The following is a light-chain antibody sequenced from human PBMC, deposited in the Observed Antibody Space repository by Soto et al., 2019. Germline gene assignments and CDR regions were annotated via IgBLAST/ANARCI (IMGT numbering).Light chain of an antibody. J-gene: IGKJ4*01. CDR1: QSVSRSD. Sequence: EIVLTQSPGTVSLSPGERATLSCRASQSVSRSDLAWYQHKPCQSPRLLIYGTSSRATGIPDRFSGSGSGTGFTLTISRLEPEDSAVYYCQQYGNSPTFGGGTKVEIK. V-gene: IGKV3-20*01. CDR3: QQYGNSPT. CDR2: GTS.